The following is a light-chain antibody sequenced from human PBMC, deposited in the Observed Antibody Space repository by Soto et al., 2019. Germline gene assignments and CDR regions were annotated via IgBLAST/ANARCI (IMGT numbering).Light chain of an antibody. CDR1: SGHSSYI. J-gene: IGLJ3*02. Sequence: QLVLTQSSSASASLGSSVKLTCTLSSGHSSYIIAWHQQQPGKAPRYLMKLEGSGSYNKGSGVPDRFSGSSSGADRYLTISNLQFEDEADYYCETWDGNTRVFAGGTTLTVL. CDR3: ETWDGNTRV. V-gene: IGLV4-60*02. CDR2: LEGSGSY.